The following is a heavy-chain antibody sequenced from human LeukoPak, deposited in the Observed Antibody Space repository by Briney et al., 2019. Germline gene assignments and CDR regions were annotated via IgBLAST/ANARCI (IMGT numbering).Heavy chain of an antibody. V-gene: IGHV1-46*01. J-gene: IGHJ4*02. D-gene: IGHD3-10*01. CDR2: INPSGGST. CDR3: ARDFYMVRGVIKPPPGY. CDR1: GFTFSSYG. Sequence: GGSLRLSCAASGFTFSSYGMHWVRQAPGQGLEWMGIINPSGGSTSYAQKFQGRVTMTRDTSTSTVYMELSSLRSEGTAVYYCARDFYMVRGVIKPPPGYWGQGTLVTVSS.